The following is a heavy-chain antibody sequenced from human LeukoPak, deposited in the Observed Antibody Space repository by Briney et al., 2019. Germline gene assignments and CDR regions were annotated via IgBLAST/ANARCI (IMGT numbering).Heavy chain of an antibody. CDR1: GYIFTDYY. Sequence: ASVNVSCTASGYIFTDYYMHWVRQAPRPGLEWMGCINPNSGGTNSAEKFQGRVTMTRDTSISTAYMELSRRRSDDTAVYYCARVGCTGGSCYGWFDPWGQGTLVTVSS. J-gene: IGHJ5*02. CDR3: ARVGCTGGSCYGWFDP. D-gene: IGHD2-15*01. V-gene: IGHV1-2*02. CDR2: INPNSGGT.